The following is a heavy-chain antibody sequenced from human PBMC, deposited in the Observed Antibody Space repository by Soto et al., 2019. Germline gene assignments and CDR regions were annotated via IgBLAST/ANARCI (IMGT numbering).Heavy chain of an antibody. Sequence: GESLKISCKGSGYRFTSYWIGWVRQMPGKGLEWMGIIYPGDSDTRYSPSFQGQVIISADKSISTAYLQWSSLKASDTAMYYCAIPRAPYDSSDYDYWGQGTLVTVSS. CDR1: GYRFTSYW. V-gene: IGHV5-51*01. CDR3: AIPRAPYDSSDYDY. D-gene: IGHD3-22*01. CDR2: IYPGDSDT. J-gene: IGHJ4*02.